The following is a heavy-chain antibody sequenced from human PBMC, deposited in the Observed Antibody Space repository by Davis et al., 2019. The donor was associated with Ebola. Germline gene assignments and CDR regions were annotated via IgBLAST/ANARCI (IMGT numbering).Heavy chain of an antibody. CDR2: INPSGGST. CDR3: ARDLDYYDSSGYYYSV. D-gene: IGHD3-22*01. CDR1: GYTFTSYY. Sequence: ASVKVSCKASGYTFTSYYMHWVRQAPGQGLEWMGIINPSGGSTSYAQKFQGRVTMTRDTSTSTVYMELSSLRSDDTAVYYCARDLDYYDSSGYYYSVWGQGTLVTVSS. V-gene: IGHV1-46*01. J-gene: IGHJ4*02.